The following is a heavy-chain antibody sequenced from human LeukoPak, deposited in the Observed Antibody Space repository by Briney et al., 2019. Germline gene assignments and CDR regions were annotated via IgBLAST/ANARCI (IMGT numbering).Heavy chain of an antibody. CDR3: ARFSVGAIGY. V-gene: IGHV4-59*08. CDR1: GGSISSYY. CDR2: IYYSGST. D-gene: IGHD1-26*01. Sequence: SETLSLTCTVSGGSISSYYWSWIRQPPGKGLEWIGYIYYSGSTNYNPSLKSRVTISVDTSKNQFSLKLSSVTAADTAVYYCARFSVGAIGYWGQGTLVTVPS. J-gene: IGHJ4*02.